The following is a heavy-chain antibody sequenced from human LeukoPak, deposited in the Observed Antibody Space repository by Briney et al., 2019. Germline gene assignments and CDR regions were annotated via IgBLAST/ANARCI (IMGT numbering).Heavy chain of an antibody. CDR1: GDSISSYY. J-gene: IGHJ4*02. CDR2: IYTSGII. V-gene: IGHV4-4*07. D-gene: IGHD5-12*01. Sequence: PSETLSLTCTVSGDSISSYYWSWIRHPAGKGLEWIGRIYTSGIINYNPSLKSRLTMSIDTSKNQFSLKLSSVTAADTAVYYCARDRVRSGYDLFDYWGQGTLVTVSS. CDR3: ARDRVRSGYDLFDY.